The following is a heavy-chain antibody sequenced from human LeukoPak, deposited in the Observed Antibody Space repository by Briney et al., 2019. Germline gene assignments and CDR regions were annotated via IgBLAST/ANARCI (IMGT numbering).Heavy chain of an antibody. V-gene: IGHV3-48*03. CDR3: ARGGSRGMDV. Sequence: GVSLRLSCAASGFTFSSYEMNWVRQAPGKGLEWVSYISSSGSTIYYADSVKGRFTISRDNAKNSLYLQMNSLRAEDTAVYYCARGGSRGMDVWGQGTTVTVSS. J-gene: IGHJ6*02. D-gene: IGHD1-26*01. CDR2: ISSSGSTI. CDR1: GFTFSSYE.